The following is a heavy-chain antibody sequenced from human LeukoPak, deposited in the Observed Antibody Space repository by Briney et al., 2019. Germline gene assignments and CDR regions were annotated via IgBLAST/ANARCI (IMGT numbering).Heavy chain of an antibody. CDR1: GGTFSSYA. Sequence: SVKVSCKASGGTFSSYAISWVRQAPGQGLEWMGGIIPIFGTANYAQKFQGRVTITTDESTSTAYMELSSLRSEDTAVYYCAGGGLVVPGPFDIWGQGTMVTFSS. CDR3: AGGGLVVPGPFDI. V-gene: IGHV1-69*05. CDR2: IIPIFGTA. J-gene: IGHJ3*02. D-gene: IGHD2-15*01.